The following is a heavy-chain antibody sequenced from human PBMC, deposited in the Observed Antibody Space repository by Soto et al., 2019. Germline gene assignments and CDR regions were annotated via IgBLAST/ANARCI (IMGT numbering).Heavy chain of an antibody. CDR3: ATLPRPSIQQYYYYYYGMDV. D-gene: IGHD5-18*01. V-gene: IGHV1-2*02. J-gene: IGHJ6*02. Sequence: ASVKVSCKASGYTFTGYYMHWVRQAPGQGLEWMGWINPNSGGTNYAQKFQGRVTMTRDTSISTAYMELSRLRSDDTAVYYCATLPRPSIQQYYYYYYGMDVWGQGTTVTVSS. CDR1: GYTFTGYY. CDR2: INPNSGGT.